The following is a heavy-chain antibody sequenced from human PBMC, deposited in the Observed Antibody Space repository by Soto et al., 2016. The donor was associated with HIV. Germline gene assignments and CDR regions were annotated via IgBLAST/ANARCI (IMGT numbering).Heavy chain of an antibody. Sequence: EVQLLESGGGLVQPGGPVRLSCAASGFISSSYSVNWVRQAPGKGLEWISYITSSTSTIYYTDSVKGRFTISRDNAKNSLYLQMNSLRAEDTAIYYCARVSHYYYYMDVWGKGTTVTVSS. V-gene: IGHV3-48*01. J-gene: IGHJ6*03. CDR2: ITSSTSTI. CDR1: GFISSSYS. CDR3: ARVSHYYYYMDV.